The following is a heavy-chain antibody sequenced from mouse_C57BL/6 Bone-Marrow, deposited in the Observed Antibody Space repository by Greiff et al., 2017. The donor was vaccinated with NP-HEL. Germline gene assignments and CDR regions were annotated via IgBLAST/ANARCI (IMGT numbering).Heavy chain of an antibody. CDR3: ARDDYGPSSYWYFDV. Sequence: VQLQQSGPVLVKPGASVKMSCKASGYTFTDYYMNWVKQSHGKSLEWIGVINPYNGGTSYNQKFKGKATLTVDKSSSTAYMELNSLTSEDSAVYYGARDDYGPSSYWYFDVWGTGTTVTVSS. J-gene: IGHJ1*03. CDR1: GYTFTDYY. V-gene: IGHV1-19*01. D-gene: IGHD2-4*01. CDR2: INPYNGGT.